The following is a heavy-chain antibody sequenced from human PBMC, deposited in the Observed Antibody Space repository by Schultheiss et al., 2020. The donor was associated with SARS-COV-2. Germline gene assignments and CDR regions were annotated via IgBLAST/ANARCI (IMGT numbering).Heavy chain of an antibody. CDR2: IYTSGST. CDR3: ARGAHGYYYGMDV. V-gene: IGHV4-61*02. J-gene: IGHJ6*02. CDR1: GGSISRGSYY. Sequence: SETLSLTCTVSGGSISRGSYYWTWVRQPAGKGLEWIGRIYTSGSTNYNPSLKSRVTISVDTSKNQFSLKLSSVTAADTAVYYCARGAHGYYYGMDVWGQGTTVTVSS.